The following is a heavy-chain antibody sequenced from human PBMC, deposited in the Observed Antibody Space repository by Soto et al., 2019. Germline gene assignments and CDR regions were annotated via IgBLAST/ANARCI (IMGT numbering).Heavy chain of an antibody. D-gene: IGHD6-19*01. CDR1: ALTFSYDG. J-gene: IGHJ4*02. V-gene: IGHV3-33*01. Sequence: GGSLILSCGASALTFSYDGMHWVRQAPGKGLEWVAVIWHDGTNRYYADSVNGRFTISRDNSKNTLYLQMNSLRDEDTAVYFCARDTRSALADEGAFDDWGQGPLVTLAS. CDR3: ARDTRSALADEGAFDD. CDR2: IWHDGTNR.